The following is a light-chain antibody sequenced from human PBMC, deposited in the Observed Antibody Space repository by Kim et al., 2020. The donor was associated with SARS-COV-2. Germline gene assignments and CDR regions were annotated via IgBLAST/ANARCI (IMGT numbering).Light chain of an antibody. CDR3: QTWGTGFRM. Sequence: QPVLTQSPSASASLGASVKLTCTLSSGHSTYTIAWHQQQPEKGPRYLMKVNSDGSHSKGDGIPDRFSGSSSGAERYLTISSLQSDDEADYYCQTWGTGFRMFGGGTKL. CDR2: VNSDGSH. V-gene: IGLV4-69*01. CDR1: SGHSTYT. J-gene: IGLJ3*02.